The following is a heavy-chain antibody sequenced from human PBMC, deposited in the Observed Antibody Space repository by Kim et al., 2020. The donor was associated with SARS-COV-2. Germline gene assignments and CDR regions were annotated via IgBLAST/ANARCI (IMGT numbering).Heavy chain of an antibody. Sequence: ASVKVSCKASGYTFTSYGISWVRQAPGQGLEWMGWISAYNGNTNYAQKLQGRVTMTTDTSTSTAYMELRSLRSDDTAVYYCARDSPRSRRHGSGSPNYYYYYGMDVWGQGTTVTVSS. CDR2: ISAYNGNT. CDR1: GYTFTSYG. V-gene: IGHV1-18*04. D-gene: IGHD3-10*01. CDR3: ARDSPRSRRHGSGSPNYYYYYGMDV. J-gene: IGHJ6*02.